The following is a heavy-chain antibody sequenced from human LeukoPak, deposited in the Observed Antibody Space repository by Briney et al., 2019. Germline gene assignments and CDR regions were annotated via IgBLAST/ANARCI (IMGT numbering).Heavy chain of an antibody. Sequence: GGSLRLSCAASGFTFSSYSMNWVRQAPGKGLEWVSPISSSSSYIYYADSLKGRITISRDNAKNSLYLQMNSLRAEDTAVYYCARELPAYCSGTTCYVPYYGMDVWGKGTTVTVSS. V-gene: IGHV3-21*01. D-gene: IGHD2-2*01. J-gene: IGHJ6*04. CDR1: GFTFSSYS. CDR3: ARELPAYCSGTTCYVPYYGMDV. CDR2: ISSSSSYI.